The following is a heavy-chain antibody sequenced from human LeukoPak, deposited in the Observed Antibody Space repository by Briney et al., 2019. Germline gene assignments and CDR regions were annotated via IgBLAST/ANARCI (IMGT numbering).Heavy chain of an antibody. Sequence: GGSLRLSCAASGFTFSSYGMHWVRQAPGKGLEWVAFIRYDGSNKYYADSVKGRFTISRDNSKNTLYLQMNSLRAEDTAVYYCAKDGIAHYYYYYMDVWGEGTTVTISS. CDR1: GFTFSSYG. V-gene: IGHV3-30*02. CDR2: IRYDGSNK. D-gene: IGHD1-14*01. J-gene: IGHJ6*03. CDR3: AKDGIAHYYYYYMDV.